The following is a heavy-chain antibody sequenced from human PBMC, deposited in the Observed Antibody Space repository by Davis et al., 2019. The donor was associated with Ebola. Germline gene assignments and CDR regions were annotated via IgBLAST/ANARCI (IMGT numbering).Heavy chain of an antibody. Sequence: GGSLRLSCKGSGYSFTGNWIGWVRQMRGKGLEWMGMIFPGDSDTRYTPSFQGQVTISADKSISTAYLQWSSLKASDTAMYYCARLERAGSSTYFDYWGQGALVTVSS. CDR3: ARLERAGSSTYFDY. CDR2: IFPGDSDT. D-gene: IGHD2/OR15-2a*01. CDR1: GYSFTGNW. J-gene: IGHJ4*02. V-gene: IGHV5-51*01.